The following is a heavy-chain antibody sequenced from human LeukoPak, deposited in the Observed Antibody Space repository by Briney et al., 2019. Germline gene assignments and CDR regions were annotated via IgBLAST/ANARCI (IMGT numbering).Heavy chain of an antibody. CDR2: IKEDGSEK. D-gene: IGHD3-16*01. CDR3: ARTLRGGGALDY. CDR1: GFTFSNYW. J-gene: IGHJ4*02. V-gene: IGHV3-7*03. Sequence: LAGGSLRLSCAASGFTFSNYWLNWVCQAPGKGLEWVANIKEDGSEKYYVDSVKGRFTISRDNAKNSLFLQMNSLRAEDTAVYYCARTLRGGGALDYWGQGTLVTVSS.